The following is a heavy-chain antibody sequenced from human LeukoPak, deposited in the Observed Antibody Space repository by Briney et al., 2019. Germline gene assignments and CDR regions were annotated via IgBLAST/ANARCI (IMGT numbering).Heavy chain of an antibody. J-gene: IGHJ4*02. D-gene: IGHD6-13*01. CDR2: IYHSGST. CDR3: ARYSSSWLTFDY. V-gene: IGHV4-59*12. Sequence: SETLSLTCTVSGGSISSYYWSWIRQPPGKGLEWIGYIYHSGSTYYNPSLKSRVTISVDRSKNQFSLKLSSVTAADTAVYYCARYSSSWLTFDYWGQGTLVTVSS. CDR1: GGSISSYY.